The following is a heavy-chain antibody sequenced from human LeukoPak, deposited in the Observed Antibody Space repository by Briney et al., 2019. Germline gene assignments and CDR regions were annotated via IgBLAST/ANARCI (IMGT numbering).Heavy chain of an antibody. D-gene: IGHD6-6*01. Sequence: SETLSLTCTVSGGSISSSSYYWSWIRQPPGKGMEDIGHIYYSGFTNYNPSLKSRVTMSVDTSKNQFSLKLSSVTAADTAVYYCARYGSSSLRAGYYYYMDVWGKGTTVTVSS. J-gene: IGHJ6*03. CDR2: IYYSGFT. V-gene: IGHV4-61*01. CDR3: ARYGSSSLRAGYYYYMDV. CDR1: GGSISSSSYY.